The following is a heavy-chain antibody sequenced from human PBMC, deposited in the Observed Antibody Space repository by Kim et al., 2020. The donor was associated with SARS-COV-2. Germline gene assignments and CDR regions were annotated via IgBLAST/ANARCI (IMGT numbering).Heavy chain of an antibody. D-gene: IGHD3-3*01. CDR3: ARVPLVRFLEWLPDYYYYYMDV. Sequence: SQTLSLTCAISGDSVSSNSAAWNWIRQSPSRGLEWLGRTYYRSKWYNDYAVSVKSRITINPDTSKNQFSLQLNSVTPEDTAVYYCARVPLVRFLEWLPDYYYYYMDVWGKGTPVTVSS. J-gene: IGHJ6*03. CDR2: TYYRSKWYN. V-gene: IGHV6-1*01. CDR1: GDSVSSNSAA.